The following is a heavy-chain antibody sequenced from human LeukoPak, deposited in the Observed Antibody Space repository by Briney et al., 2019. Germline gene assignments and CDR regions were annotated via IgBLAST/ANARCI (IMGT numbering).Heavy chain of an antibody. V-gene: IGHV3-21*01. Sequence: GSLRLSCAASGFTFSSYSMNWVRQAPGKGLEWVSSISSSSSYIYYADSVKGRFTISRDNAKNSLYLQMNSLRAEDTAVYYCATIRPKNWFDPWGQGTLVTVSS. J-gene: IGHJ5*02. CDR1: GFTFSSYS. CDR3: ATIRPKNWFDP. CDR2: ISSSSSYI.